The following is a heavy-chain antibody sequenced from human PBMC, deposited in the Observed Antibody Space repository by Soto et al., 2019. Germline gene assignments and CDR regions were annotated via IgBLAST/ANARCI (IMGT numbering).Heavy chain of an antibody. CDR1: GGSVSSGSYY. Sequence: QVQLQESGPGLVKPSETLSLTCTVSGGSVSSGSYYWSWIRQPPGKGLEWIGYIYYSGSTNYNPSLKSRVTLSVDTSKNQFSLKLSSVTAADTAVYYCAREWAIKVFDYWGQGTLVTVSS. CDR2: IYYSGST. J-gene: IGHJ4*02. V-gene: IGHV4-61*01. D-gene: IGHD2-2*02. CDR3: AREWAIKVFDY.